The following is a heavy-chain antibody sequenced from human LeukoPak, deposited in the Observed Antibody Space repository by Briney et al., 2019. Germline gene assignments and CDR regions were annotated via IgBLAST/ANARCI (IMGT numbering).Heavy chain of an antibody. J-gene: IGHJ6*02. CDR1: AFTFSHHG. Sequence: GGSLRLSCAASAFTFSHHGMHWVRQAPGKGLEWVGVIWYDGSNKYYADSAKGRFTISRDNSKNTLYLQMNSLRAEDTAVYYCVRGDIAAAGTRGMDVWGQGTTVTVSS. D-gene: IGHD6-13*01. CDR3: VRGDIAAAGTRGMDV. CDR2: IWYDGSNK. V-gene: IGHV3-33*01.